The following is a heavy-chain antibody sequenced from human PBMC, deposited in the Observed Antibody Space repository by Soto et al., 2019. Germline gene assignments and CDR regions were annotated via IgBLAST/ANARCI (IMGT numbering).Heavy chain of an antibody. CDR2: IYPGDSDT. J-gene: IGHJ5*02. CDR3: ARSLYYDILTGYYSSWFDP. CDR1: GYSFTSYW. Sequence: GESLKISCKGSGYSFTSYWIGWVRQMPGKGMEWIGIIYPGDSDTRYSPSFQGQVTISADKSISTAYLQWSSLKASDTAMYYCARSLYYDILTGYYSSWFDPWGQGTLVTVSS. D-gene: IGHD3-9*01. V-gene: IGHV5-51*01.